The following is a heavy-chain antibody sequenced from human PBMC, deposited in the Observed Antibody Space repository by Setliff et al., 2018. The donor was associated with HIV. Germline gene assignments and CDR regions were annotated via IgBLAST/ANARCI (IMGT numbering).Heavy chain of an antibody. CDR1: GFTLSTYA. Sequence: GGSLRLSCEASGFTLSTYAMTWVRQAPGKGLEWVSVIGSDNGGIQYADSVKGRFTISRDNAKDSLFLQMNSLRPEDTAVYYCAADRGWDTFTIWGQGTKVTVSS. CDR3: AADRGWDTFTI. CDR2: IGSDNGGI. D-gene: IGHD5-18*01. V-gene: IGHV3-21*01. J-gene: IGHJ3*02.